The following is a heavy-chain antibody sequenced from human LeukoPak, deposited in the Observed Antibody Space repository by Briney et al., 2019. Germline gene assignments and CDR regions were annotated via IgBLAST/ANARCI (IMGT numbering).Heavy chain of an antibody. V-gene: IGHV1-2*02. CDR1: GYTFTGYY. Sequence: GASVKVSCKASGYTFTGYYMHWVRQAPGQGLEWMGWINPNSGGTNYAQKFQGRVTMTRDTSISTAYMELSRLRSDDTAVYYCARDSSLPTFLYSSGWYPGYWGQGTLVTVSS. CDR3: ARDSSLPTFLYSSGWYPGY. CDR2: INPNSGGT. D-gene: IGHD6-19*01. J-gene: IGHJ4*02.